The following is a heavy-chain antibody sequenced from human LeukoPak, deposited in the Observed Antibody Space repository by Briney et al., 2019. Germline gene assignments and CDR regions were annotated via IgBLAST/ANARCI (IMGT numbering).Heavy chain of an antibody. V-gene: IGHV4-4*02. CDR2: IYHSGST. Sequence: PSGTLSLTCAVSGGSMSSSNWWSWVRQPPGKGLEWIGEIYHSGSTNYNPSLKSRLTISIDPSKNQFSLKLSSVTAADTAVYYCARPYVLTGYYPYYFDSWGQGTLVTVSS. CDR3: ARPYVLTGYYPYYFDS. CDR1: GGSMSSSNW. D-gene: IGHD3-9*01. J-gene: IGHJ4*02.